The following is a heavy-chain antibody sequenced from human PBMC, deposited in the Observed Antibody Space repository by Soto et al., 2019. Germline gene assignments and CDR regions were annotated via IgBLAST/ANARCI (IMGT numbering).Heavy chain of an antibody. Sequence: SETLSLTCTVSGGSISNYYWTWIRQPAGKGLEWIGRIYTSGTTNYNPSLKSRVTMSVDTSNNQFSLKLSSVTAADTALYYCARQTTYSSSWYDYWGHGTLVTVS. CDR1: GGSISNYY. D-gene: IGHD6-13*01. CDR3: ARQTTYSSSWYDY. CDR2: IYTSGTT. V-gene: IGHV4-4*07. J-gene: IGHJ5*01.